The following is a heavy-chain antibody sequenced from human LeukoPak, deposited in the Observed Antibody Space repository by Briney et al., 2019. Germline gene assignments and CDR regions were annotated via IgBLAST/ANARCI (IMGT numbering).Heavy chain of an antibody. D-gene: IGHD6-19*01. J-gene: IGHJ5*02. Sequence: PGGSLRLSCAASGFTFSSYAMSWVRQAPGKGLEWVSAISGSGGSTYYADSVKGRFTISRDNSKNTLYLQMNSLRAEDTAVYYCAKVHHSIGWCAWQNWFDPWGQGTLVTVSS. CDR2: ISGSGGST. CDR1: GFTFSSYA. V-gene: IGHV3-23*01. CDR3: AKVHHSIGWCAWQNWFDP.